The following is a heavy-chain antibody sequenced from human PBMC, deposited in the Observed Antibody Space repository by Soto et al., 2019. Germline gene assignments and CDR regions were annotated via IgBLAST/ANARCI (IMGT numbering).Heavy chain of an antibody. D-gene: IGHD2-2*01. Sequence: EVQLLESGGGLVQPGGSLRLSCAASGFTFSSYAMSWVRQAPGKGLEWVSAISGSGGSTYYAESVKGRFTISRDNSKNTLYLQMNSLRAEDTAVYYCAKDQVYCSSSSCTFPRGGFDYWGQGPLVTVSS. J-gene: IGHJ4*02. CDR1: GFTFSSYA. CDR3: AKDQVYCSSSSCTFPRGGFDY. CDR2: ISGSGGST. V-gene: IGHV3-23*01.